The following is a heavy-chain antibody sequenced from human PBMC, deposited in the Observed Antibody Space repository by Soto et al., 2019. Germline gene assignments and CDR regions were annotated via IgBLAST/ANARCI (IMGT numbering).Heavy chain of an antibody. CDR2: IDGGSVYI. V-gene: IGHV3-21*06. J-gene: IGHJ6*02. D-gene: IGHD3-10*01. CDR3: AREGPGRGLDV. Sequence: GGSLRLSCAASGFTFSSYTMNWVRQAPGKGLEWVSSIDGGSVYIYYADSVKGRFTISRDNAKSSLSLQINSLRVEDTAVYYCAREGPGRGLDVWGQGTTVTVSS. CDR1: GFTFSSYT.